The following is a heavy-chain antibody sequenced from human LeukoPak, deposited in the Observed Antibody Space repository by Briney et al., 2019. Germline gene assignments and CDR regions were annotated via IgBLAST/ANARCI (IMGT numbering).Heavy chain of an antibody. D-gene: IGHD2-8*01. J-gene: IGHJ6*03. CDR1: GGSISSSSYY. V-gene: IGHV4-39*07. CDR2: IYYSGST. CDR3: AKDPPNTHDYYYYMDV. Sequence: SETLSLTCTVSGGSISSSSYYWGWIRQPPGKGLEWIGSIYYSGSTYYNPSLKSRVTISVDTSKNQFSLKLSSVTAADTAVYYCAKDPPNTHDYYYYMDVWGKGTTVTVSS.